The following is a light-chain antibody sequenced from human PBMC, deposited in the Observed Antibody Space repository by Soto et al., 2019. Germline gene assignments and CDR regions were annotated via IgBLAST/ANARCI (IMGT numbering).Light chain of an antibody. J-gene: IGKJ1*01. CDR1: DSLVYSDGKTN. V-gene: IGKV2-30*01. CDR2: QVS. CDR3: MHGRT. Sequence: DVVMTQSPLSLVVTLGQPASISCRSSDSLVYSDGKTNLNWFQQRPGQSPRRLVYQVSNRDSGVADRFSGSGSVTDFTLKISRVEAEDVGVDYCMHGRTFGQGTKVEIK.